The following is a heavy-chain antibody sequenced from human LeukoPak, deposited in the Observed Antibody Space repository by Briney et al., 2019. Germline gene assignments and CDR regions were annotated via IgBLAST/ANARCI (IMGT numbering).Heavy chain of an antibody. D-gene: IGHD3-22*01. Sequence: PSETLSLTCTVSGGSIRSGSYYWSWIRQPAGEGLEWIGRIYTSGSANYNPSLKSRVTISVDKTKNQFSLKLSSVTAADTAVYYCARQVSSSYYYYWGQGTLVTVSS. CDR1: GGSIRSGSYY. J-gene: IGHJ4*02. CDR3: ARQVSSSYYYY. V-gene: IGHV4-61*02. CDR2: IYTSGSA.